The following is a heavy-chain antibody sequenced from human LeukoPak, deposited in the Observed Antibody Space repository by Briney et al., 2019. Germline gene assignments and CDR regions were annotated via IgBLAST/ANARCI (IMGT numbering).Heavy chain of an antibody. J-gene: IGHJ6*02. Sequence: GASVKVSCKASVYTFTSYDINWVRQATGQGLEWRGWMNPNSGNTGYAQKFQGRVTMTRNTSISTAYMELSSLRSEDTAVYYCARGTYYDILTGYYKEGYYYYGMDVWGQGTTVTVSS. CDR1: VYTFTSYD. CDR2: MNPNSGNT. CDR3: ARGTYYDILTGYYKEGYYYYGMDV. V-gene: IGHV1-8*01. D-gene: IGHD3-9*01.